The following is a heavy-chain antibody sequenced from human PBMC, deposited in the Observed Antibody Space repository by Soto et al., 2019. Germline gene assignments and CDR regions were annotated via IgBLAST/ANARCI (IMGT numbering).Heavy chain of an antibody. Sequence: QVQLVESGGGVVQPGRSLRLSCAASGFTFSSYGMHWVRQAPGKGLEWVAVISYDGSNKYYADSVKGRFTISRDNSKNTLYLQMNSLRAEDTAVYYCAHAHKYYYDSKVVYWGQGTLVTVSS. J-gene: IGHJ4*02. CDR2: ISYDGSNK. V-gene: IGHV3-30*03. CDR1: GFTFSSYG. D-gene: IGHD3-22*01. CDR3: AHAHKYYYDSKVVY.